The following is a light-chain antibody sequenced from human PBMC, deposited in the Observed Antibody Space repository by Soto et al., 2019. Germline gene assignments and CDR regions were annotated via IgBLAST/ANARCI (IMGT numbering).Light chain of an antibody. V-gene: IGKV3-20*01. CDR1: QSISRY. J-gene: IGKJ1*01. CDR3: QQYGSSPPT. CDR2: GAS. Sequence: IVLTQSPGTLSLSQVERTTLSFRASQSISRYLAWYQQKPGQGPRLLIYGASSRATGTPDRFSGSGSGTDFTLTINRLEPEDFALYYCQQYGSSPPTFGQGTKVDIK.